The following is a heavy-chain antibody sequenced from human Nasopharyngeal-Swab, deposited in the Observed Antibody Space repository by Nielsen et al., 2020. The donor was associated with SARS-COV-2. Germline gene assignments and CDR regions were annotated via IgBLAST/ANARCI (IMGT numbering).Heavy chain of an antibody. J-gene: IGHJ4*02. CDR1: GELVSSGSFY. D-gene: IGHD2-15*01. Sequence: SETPSLTCSVSGELVSSGSFYWSWIRQSPGKGLEWIGSIYYSGNTYYNPSLEGRVTVSVDTSKNQFSLNLRSVTAADTAVYYCARHGGWEVTYYFDHWGQGTLVTVSS. V-gene: IGHV4-39*01. CDR2: IYYSGNT. CDR3: ARHGGWEVTYYFDH.